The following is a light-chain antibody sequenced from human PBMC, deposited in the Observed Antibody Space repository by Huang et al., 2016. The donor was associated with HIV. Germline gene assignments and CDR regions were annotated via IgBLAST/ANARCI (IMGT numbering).Light chain of an antibody. CDR3: QQSYTTPWT. CDR1: QSIRTY. Sequence: DIQVTQSPSSLSASVGDRITITCRKSQSIRTYLNWYQQKPGKAPELLIYAASSLQSGVPSRFSGSGSGTDFTLSISSLQPEDFATYHCQQSYTTPWTFGQGTRVEI. J-gene: IGKJ1*01. CDR2: AAS. V-gene: IGKV1-39*01.